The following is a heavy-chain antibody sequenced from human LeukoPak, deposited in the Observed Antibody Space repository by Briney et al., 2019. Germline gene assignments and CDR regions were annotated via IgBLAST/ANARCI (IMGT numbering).Heavy chain of an antibody. Sequence: GGSLRLSCAASGFTFSSCAMHWVRQAPGKALEWVAVISYDGSNKYYADSVKGRFTISRDNSKNTLYLQMNSLRAEDTAVYYCARGAPTSQAVLMVYAIRRAEYFQHWGQGTLVTVSS. D-gene: IGHD2-8*01. CDR3: ARGAPTSQAVLMVYAIRRAEYFQH. CDR2: ISYDGSNK. V-gene: IGHV3-30-3*01. CDR1: GFTFSSCA. J-gene: IGHJ1*01.